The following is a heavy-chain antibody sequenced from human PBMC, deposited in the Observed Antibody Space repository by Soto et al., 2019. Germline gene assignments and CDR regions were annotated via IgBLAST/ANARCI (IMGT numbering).Heavy chain of an antibody. V-gene: IGHV1-69*13. CDR2: IIPIFGTA. D-gene: IGHD3-22*01. Sequence: SVKVSCKASGGTFSSYAISWVRQAPGQGLEWMGGIIPIFGTANYAQKFQGRVTITADESTSTAYMELSRLRSEDTAVYYCAHLPAPYYYDSSGYYYSWGQGTLVTVPS. CDR3: AHLPAPYYYDSSGYYYS. J-gene: IGHJ4*02. CDR1: GGTFSSYA.